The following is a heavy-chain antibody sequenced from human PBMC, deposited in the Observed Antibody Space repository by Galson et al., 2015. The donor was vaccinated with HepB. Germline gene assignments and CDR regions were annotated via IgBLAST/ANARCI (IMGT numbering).Heavy chain of an antibody. V-gene: IGHV3-9*01. CDR2: ISWDSGNI. CDR3: ATGMVKYFHYGMDV. CDR1: GFTFDDFA. J-gene: IGHJ6*02. D-gene: IGHD3-22*01. Sequence: SLRLACATSGFTFDDFAMHWVRQAPGKGLEWVSSISWDSGNIASADSVRGRFTVSRDNAKKSLYLQMNSLRAEDTALYYCATGMVKYFHYGMDVWGQGTTVTVSS.